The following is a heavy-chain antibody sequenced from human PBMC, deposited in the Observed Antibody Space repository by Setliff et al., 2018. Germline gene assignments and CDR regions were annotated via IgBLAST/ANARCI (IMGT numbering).Heavy chain of an antibody. CDR2: IKHSGNT. Sequence: SETLSLTCAVSGYSISSPHYWGWIRQPPGKGLEWIGSIKHSGNTYYNPSLKSRVTISVDTSNNQFSLKLTSVTAADTAVYYCARDGGDGYGVDAYAGGRFDIWGQGTMVTVSS. CDR3: ARDGGDGYGVDAYAGGRFDI. J-gene: IGHJ3*02. D-gene: IGHD4-17*01. CDR1: GYSISSPHY. V-gene: IGHV4-38-2*02.